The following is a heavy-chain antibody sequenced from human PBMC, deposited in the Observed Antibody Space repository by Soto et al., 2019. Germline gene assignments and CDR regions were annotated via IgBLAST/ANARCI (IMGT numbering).Heavy chain of an antibody. CDR3: ARGRYNTRSVEWLFDS. CDR1: GGSISSGDYY. CDR2: IYYSGST. J-gene: IGHJ4*02. Sequence: PSETLSLTCTVSGGSISSGDYYWSWIRQPPGKGLEWIGYIYYSGSTYYNPSLKSRVTISVDTSKNQFSLKLSSVTAADTAVYYCARGRYNTRSVEWLFDSWGQGTLVTVSS. V-gene: IGHV4-30-4*01. D-gene: IGHD3-3*01.